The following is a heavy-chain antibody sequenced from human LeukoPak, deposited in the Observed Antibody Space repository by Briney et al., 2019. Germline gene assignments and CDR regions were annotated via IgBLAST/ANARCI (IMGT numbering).Heavy chain of an antibody. CDR3: ARDRPGSWPSFFDI. D-gene: IGHD6-13*01. Sequence: PGGSLRLSCAGSGFTFDDYGMSWVRQAPGKGLEWVSGINWNGGSTCYADSVKGRFTISRDNAKNSLYLQMNSLRAEDTALYYCARDRPGSWPSFFDIWGQGTMVTVSS. J-gene: IGHJ3*02. V-gene: IGHV3-20*04. CDR2: INWNGGST. CDR1: GFTFDDYG.